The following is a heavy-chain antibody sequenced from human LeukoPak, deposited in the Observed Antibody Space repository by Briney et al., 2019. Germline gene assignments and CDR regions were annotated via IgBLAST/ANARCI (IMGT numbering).Heavy chain of an antibody. J-gene: IGHJ5*02. CDR2: IYNSGST. Sequence: PSETLSLTCNVSGDSISRSRHFWAWIRQSPGRGLEWIGYIYNSGSTYYNPSLKSRVTISVDTSKNQSSLRLSSVTAADTAVYYCARWGTYASTSNWFDPWGQGTLVTVSS. V-gene: IGHV4-39*07. CDR3: ARWGTYASTSNWFDP. CDR1: GDSISRSRHF. D-gene: IGHD2-2*01.